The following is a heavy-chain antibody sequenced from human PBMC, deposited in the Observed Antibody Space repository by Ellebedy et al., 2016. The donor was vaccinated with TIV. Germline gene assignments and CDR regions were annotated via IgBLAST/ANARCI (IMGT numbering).Heavy chain of an antibody. CDR3: ARDGDHHVDLDN. J-gene: IGHJ4*02. Sequence: PGGSLRLSCAASGVTFTDYAMNWVRQAPGKGLEWVSSISTSSSHIFQADSVKGRFTISRDDAQNSLYLQMNSLTAEDTAFYYCARDGDHHVDLDNWGQGTLVTVSS. D-gene: IGHD5-12*01. CDR2: ISTSSSHI. V-gene: IGHV3-21*01. CDR1: GVTFTDYA.